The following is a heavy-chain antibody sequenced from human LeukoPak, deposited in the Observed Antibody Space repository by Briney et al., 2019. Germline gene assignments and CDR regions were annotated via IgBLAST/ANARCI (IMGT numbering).Heavy chain of an antibody. Sequence: PGGSLRLSCVASGFSFSHHAMTWVRQAPGQGLERVSAIGGSGGGIFYADSVKGRFTISRDNSKNTLYLQMSSLRADDTAVYYCAKDHNDFWSGYPPNWGQGTLVSVSS. J-gene: IGHJ4*02. CDR3: AKDHNDFWSGYPPN. CDR1: GFSFSHHA. D-gene: IGHD3-3*01. CDR2: IGGSGGGI. V-gene: IGHV3-23*01.